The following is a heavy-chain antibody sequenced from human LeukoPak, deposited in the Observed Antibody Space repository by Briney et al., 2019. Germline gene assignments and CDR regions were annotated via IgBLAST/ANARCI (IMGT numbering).Heavy chain of an antibody. CDR3: ARDIRSEHYYYYYMDV. V-gene: IGHV3-11*01. CDR2: ISSSGSTI. CDR1: GFTFSDYY. Sequence: PGGSLRLSCAASGFTFSDYYMSWIRQAPGKGLEWVSYISSSGSTIYYADSVKGRFTISRDNAKNSLYPQMNSLRAEDTAVYYCARDIRSEHYYYYYMDVWGKGTTVTVSS. J-gene: IGHJ6*03.